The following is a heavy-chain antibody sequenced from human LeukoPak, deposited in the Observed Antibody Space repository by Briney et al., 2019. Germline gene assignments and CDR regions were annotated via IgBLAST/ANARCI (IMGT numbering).Heavy chain of an antibody. CDR1: GGSISSYY. V-gene: IGHV4-59*12. Sequence: SETLSLTCTVSGGSISSYYWSWIRQPPGKGLEWIGYIYYSGSTNYNPSLKSRVTISVDTSKNQFSLKLSSVTAADTAVYYCARRLRSLLWFGAYYFDYWGQGTLVTVSS. J-gene: IGHJ4*02. CDR2: IYYSGST. D-gene: IGHD3-10*01. CDR3: ARRLRSLLWFGAYYFDY.